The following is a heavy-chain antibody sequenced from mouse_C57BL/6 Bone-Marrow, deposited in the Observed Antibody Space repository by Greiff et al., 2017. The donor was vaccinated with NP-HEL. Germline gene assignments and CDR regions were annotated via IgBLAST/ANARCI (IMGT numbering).Heavy chain of an antibody. Sequence: EVQLQQSGTVLARPGASVKMSCKTSGYTFTSYWMHWVKQRPGQGLEWIGAIYPGNSDTSYNQKFKGKAKLTAVTSASTAYMELSSLTNEDSAVYYCNRGTGGYYAMDYWGQGTSVTVSS. CDR3: NRGTGGYYAMDY. CDR2: IYPGNSDT. J-gene: IGHJ4*01. D-gene: IGHD3-1*01. V-gene: IGHV1-5*01. CDR1: GYTFTSYW.